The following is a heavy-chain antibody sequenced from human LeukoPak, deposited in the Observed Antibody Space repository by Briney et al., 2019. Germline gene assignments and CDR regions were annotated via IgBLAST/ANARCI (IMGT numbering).Heavy chain of an antibody. V-gene: IGHV4-39*07. CDR2: IYYSGST. D-gene: IGHD3-10*01. CDR1: GGSISSGSYY. CDR3: ARVLDYYGSGTRDFDY. J-gene: IGHJ4*02. Sequence: SETLSLTCTVSGGSISSGSYYWGWIRQPPGKGLEWIGSIYYSGSTYYNPSLKSRVTMSADTSKNQFSLKLNSVTAADTAVYYCARVLDYYGSGTRDFDYWGQGILVTVSS.